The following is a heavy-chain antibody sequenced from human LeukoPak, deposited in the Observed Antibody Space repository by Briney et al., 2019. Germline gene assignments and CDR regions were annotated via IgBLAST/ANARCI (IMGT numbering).Heavy chain of an antibody. D-gene: IGHD3-9*01. Sequence: PSQTLSLTCTVSGGSSSSGSYYWSWIRQPAGKGLEWIGRIYTSGSTNYNPSLKSRVTISVDTSKNQFSLKLSSVTAVDTAVYYCARDPECYDILTGYYYYMDVWGKGTTVTVSS. CDR1: GGSSSSGSYY. V-gene: IGHV4-61*02. CDR2: IYTSGST. CDR3: ARDPECYDILTGYYYYMDV. J-gene: IGHJ6*03.